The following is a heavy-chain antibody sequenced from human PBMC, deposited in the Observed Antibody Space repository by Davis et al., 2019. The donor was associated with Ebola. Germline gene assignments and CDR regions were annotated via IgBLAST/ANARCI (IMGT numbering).Heavy chain of an antibody. CDR3: AREAGVVTTYYFDY. CDR2: LYHGGGT. CDR1: GGSISSSNW. D-gene: IGHD3-3*01. V-gene: IGHV4-61*01. J-gene: IGHJ4*02. Sequence: SETLSLTCAVSGGSISSSNWWSWIRQPPGKGLEWIGNLYHGGGTNYNPSLKSRVTISVDTSKNQFSLKLSSVTAADTAVYYCAREAGVVTTYYFDYWGQGTLVTVSS.